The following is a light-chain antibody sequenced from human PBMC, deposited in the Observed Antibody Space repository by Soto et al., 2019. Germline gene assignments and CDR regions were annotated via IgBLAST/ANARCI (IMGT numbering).Light chain of an antibody. J-gene: IGKJ4*01. CDR3: QHYNSWPLT. Sequence: EIVMTQSPATLSVSPGERATLSCRASQSVRSNLAWYQQEPGQAPRLLIYDASTRATGIPARFSGSGSGTDFTLTISSLQSEDFAVYYCQHYNSWPLTFGGRTKVDIK. V-gene: IGKV3-15*01. CDR2: DAS. CDR1: QSVRSN.